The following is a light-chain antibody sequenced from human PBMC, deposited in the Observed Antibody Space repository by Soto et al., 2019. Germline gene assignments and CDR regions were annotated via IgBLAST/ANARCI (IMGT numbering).Light chain of an antibody. V-gene: IGKV1-5*01. CDR3: QHCNGR. CDR2: DAA. CDR1: QSISNW. Sequence: DIQMTQSPSTLSASVGDRVTITCRPSQSISNWLAWYHQKPGKAPKVLIYDAASLKSGVPSRFSCSGSGTAFTLTCNSLQPDDVATYYFQHCNGRFGQGTRLEI. J-gene: IGKJ2*03.